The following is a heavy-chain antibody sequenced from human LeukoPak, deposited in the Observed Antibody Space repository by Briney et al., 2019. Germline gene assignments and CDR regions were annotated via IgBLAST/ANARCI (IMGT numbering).Heavy chain of an antibody. CDR2: ISYDGSNK. D-gene: IGHD3-9*01. V-gene: IGHV3-30*04. CDR1: GFIFSTYS. J-gene: IGHJ4*02. Sequence: GRSLRLSCAASGFIFSTYSMHWVRQAPGKGLEWVAIISYDGSNKDYADSVKGRFTISRDNAKNSLYLEMNSLRAEDTAVYYCARVHYDTLTAYSIDYWGQGTLVTVSS. CDR3: ARVHYDTLTAYSIDY.